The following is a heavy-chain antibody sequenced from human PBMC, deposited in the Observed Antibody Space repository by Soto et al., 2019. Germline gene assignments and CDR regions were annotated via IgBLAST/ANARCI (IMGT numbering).Heavy chain of an antibody. CDR1: GGSISSGGYY. V-gene: IGHV4-31*03. Sequence: QVQLQESGPGLVKPSQTLSLTCTVSGGSISSGGYYWSWIRQHPGKGLEWIGYIDYSGSTYYNPSLKSRVTISVDTSKNQFCLKLSSVTAADTAVYYCARASSYYDFWSGYYKANWFDPWGQGTLVTVST. CDR3: ARASSYYDFWSGYYKANWFDP. CDR2: IDYSGST. J-gene: IGHJ5*02. D-gene: IGHD3-3*01.